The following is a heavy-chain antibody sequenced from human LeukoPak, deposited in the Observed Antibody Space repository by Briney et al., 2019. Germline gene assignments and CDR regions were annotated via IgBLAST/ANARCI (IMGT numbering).Heavy chain of an antibody. J-gene: IGHJ6*03. CDR2: IYYSGST. V-gene: IGHV4-61*01. Sequence: SQTLSLTCTVSGGSISSGSYYWSWIRQPPGKGLEWIGYIYYSGSTNYNPSLKSRVTISVDTSKNQFSLKLSSVTAADTAVYYCARVYYDSSGYPEIYYYYYMDVWGKGTTVTVSS. CDR3: ARVYYDSSGYPEIYYYYYMDV. CDR1: GGSISSGSYY. D-gene: IGHD3-22*01.